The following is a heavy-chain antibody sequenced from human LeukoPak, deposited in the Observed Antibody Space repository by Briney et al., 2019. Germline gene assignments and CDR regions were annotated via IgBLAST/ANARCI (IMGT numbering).Heavy chain of an antibody. CDR1: GGSISSYY. CDR3: ARLRLYYFDY. V-gene: IGHV4-39*01. CDR2: IYYSGST. Sequence: NPSETLSLTCTVSGGSISSYYWGWIRQPPGKGLEWIGSIYYSGSTYYNPSLKSRVTISVDTSKNQFSLKLSSVTAADTAVYYCARLRLYYFDYWGQGTLVTVSS. J-gene: IGHJ4*02. D-gene: IGHD3-16*01.